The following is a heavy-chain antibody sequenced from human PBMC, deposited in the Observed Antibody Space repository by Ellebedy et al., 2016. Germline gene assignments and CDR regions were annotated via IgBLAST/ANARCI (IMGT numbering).Heavy chain of an antibody. Sequence: SETLSLTCTVSGGSISSSSYYWGWIRQPPGKGLEWIGSIYYSGSTYYNPPLKSRVTISVDTSKNQFSLKLSSVTAADTDVYYCARVASGSYVYWGQGTLVTVSS. CDR3: ARVASGSYVY. D-gene: IGHD1-26*01. J-gene: IGHJ4*02. CDR1: GGSISSSSYY. CDR2: IYYSGST. V-gene: IGHV4-39*01.